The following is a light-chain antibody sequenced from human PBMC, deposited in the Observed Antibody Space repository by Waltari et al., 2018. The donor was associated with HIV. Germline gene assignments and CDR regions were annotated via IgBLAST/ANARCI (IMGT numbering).Light chain of an antibody. V-gene: IGLV1-47*01. J-gene: IGLJ1*01. CDR1: SSNVGSKP. CDR2: RDY. Sequence: QSVLTQPPSASGTLGQSVTISCPGSSSNVGSKPVYWFQQVSGTAPKLLIYRDYQRRSWLPDRFSGSKSGASASLTISGLRSEDEADYYCVAWDDSLSGYVFGTGTKVSVL. CDR3: VAWDDSLSGYV.